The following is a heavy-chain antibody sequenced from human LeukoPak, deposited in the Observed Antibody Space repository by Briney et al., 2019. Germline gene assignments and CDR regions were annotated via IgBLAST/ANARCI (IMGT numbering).Heavy chain of an antibody. CDR2: INQDGSEK. V-gene: IGHV3-7*04. CDR1: GFTFSDYC. D-gene: IGHD3-10*02. J-gene: IGHJ4*02. Sequence: GGSLRLSCTASGFTFSDYCMTWVRQAPGKGLETVANINQDGSEKSSVDSVKGRFTIPRDNAKKSLYLQMNSLRAEDAAVYYCARDLSQFCSGTYDYWGQGTRVTVSS. CDR3: ARDLSQFCSGTYDY.